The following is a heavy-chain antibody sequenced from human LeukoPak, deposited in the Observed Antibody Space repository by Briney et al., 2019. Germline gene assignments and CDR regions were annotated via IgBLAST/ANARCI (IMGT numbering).Heavy chain of an antibody. V-gene: IGHV3-15*01. CDR2: IKSKNVGGTT. CDR1: GFTFNNAW. Sequence: GGSLRLSYAASGFTFNNAWMNWVRQASGKGLEWVGRIKSKNVGGTTDYAAPVKGRFTISRDDSKNTVYLQMNSLKIEDTAVYYCTSHAAFDPWGQGTLVTVSS. J-gene: IGHJ5*02. CDR3: TSHAAFDP.